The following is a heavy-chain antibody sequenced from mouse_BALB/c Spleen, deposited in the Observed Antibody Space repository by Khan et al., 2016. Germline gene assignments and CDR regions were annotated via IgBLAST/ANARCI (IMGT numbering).Heavy chain of an antibody. CDR3: ARGLDWCFDV. CDR2: ISDGGNYT. CDR1: GFTFSDYY. V-gene: IGHV5-4*02. J-gene: IGHJ1*01. Sequence: EVELVESGGGLVKPGGSLKLSCAASGFTFSDYYMYWVRQTPEKRLEWVATISDGGNYTSYPDSVKGRFTISRDNAKKNLYLQMSSLKSEDTAMYYCARGLDWCFDVWGAGTTVTVSS.